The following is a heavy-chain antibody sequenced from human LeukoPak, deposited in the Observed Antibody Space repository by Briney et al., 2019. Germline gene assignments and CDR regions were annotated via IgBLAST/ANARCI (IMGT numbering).Heavy chain of an antibody. J-gene: IGHJ4*02. Sequence: GGSLRLSCAASGFTFSSYAMCGVRQAPGKGLEGVSAISGSGGSTYYADSVKGRFTISRDNSKNTLYLKMNSLRAEDTAVYYCAKGRTNFDYWGQGTLVTVSS. CDR3: AKGRTNFDY. CDR1: GFTFSSYA. V-gene: IGHV3-23*01. CDR2: ISGSGGST. D-gene: IGHD2-2*01.